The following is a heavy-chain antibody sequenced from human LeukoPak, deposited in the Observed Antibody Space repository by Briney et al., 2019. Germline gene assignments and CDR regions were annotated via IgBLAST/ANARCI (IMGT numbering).Heavy chain of an antibody. CDR1: GYTFTSYG. CDR3: ATGRTIFDR. Sequence: ASVKVSCKASGYTFTSYGISWVRQAPGQGLEWMGWISAYNGNTNYAQKLQGRVTMTEDTSTDTAYMELSSLRSEDTAVYYCATGRTIFDRWGQGTLVTVSS. V-gene: IGHV1-18*01. CDR2: ISAYNGNT. J-gene: IGHJ4*02. D-gene: IGHD3-3*01.